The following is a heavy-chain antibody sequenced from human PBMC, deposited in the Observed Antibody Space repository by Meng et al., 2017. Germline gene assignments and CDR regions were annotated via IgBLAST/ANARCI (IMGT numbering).Heavy chain of an antibody. J-gene: IGHJ3*02. CDR2: IIPIFGTA. CDR1: GGTVSRYA. D-gene: IGHD3-16*01. Sequence: QARRLQSGAAVMQPGSPAQASRKASGGTVSRYAISWVGQAPGPGCWWMGGIIPIFGTANYAQKFQGRVTITADKSTSTAYMELSSLRSEDTAVYYCARGPTGGAFDIWGQGTMVTVSS. CDR3: ARGPTGGAFDI. V-gene: IGHV1-69*06.